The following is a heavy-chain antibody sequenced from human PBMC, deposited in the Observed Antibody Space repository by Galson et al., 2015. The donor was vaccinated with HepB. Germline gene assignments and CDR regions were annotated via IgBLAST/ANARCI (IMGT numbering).Heavy chain of an antibody. J-gene: IGHJ6*02. CDR2: ISGSGGGT. Sequence: SLRLSCAASGFTFRSYAMSWVRQAPGKGLEWVSGISGSGGGTYYADSVKGRFTISRDNSNNMLDLQMNSLRVEDTAVYYCAKGLGITIFGVLNYGMDVWGQGTTVTVSS. CDR1: GFTFRSYA. CDR3: AKGLGITIFGVLNYGMDV. D-gene: IGHD3-3*01. V-gene: IGHV3-23*01.